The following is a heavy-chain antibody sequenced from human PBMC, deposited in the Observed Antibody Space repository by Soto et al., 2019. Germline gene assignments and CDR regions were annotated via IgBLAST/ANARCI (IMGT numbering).Heavy chain of an antibody. Sequence: EVQLVESGGGLVKPGGSLRLSCAASGFTFSNAWMNWVRQAPGKGLEWVGRIKSKTDGGTTDYAAPVKGRFTISRDDSKNTLYLQMNSLKTEDTAVYYFTTDYGSVYYGDYWGQGTLVTVSS. V-gene: IGHV3-15*07. D-gene: IGHD3-22*01. CDR1: GFTFSNAW. CDR2: IKSKTDGGTT. J-gene: IGHJ4*02. CDR3: TTDYGSVYYGDY.